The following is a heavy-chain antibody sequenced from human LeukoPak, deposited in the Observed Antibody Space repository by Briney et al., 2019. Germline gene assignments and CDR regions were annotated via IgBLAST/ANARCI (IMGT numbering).Heavy chain of an antibody. CDR1: GFTYSNYW. CDR2: INHSGST. J-gene: IGHJ5*02. CDR3: ARMGYYGSGSWNWFDP. D-gene: IGHD3-10*01. V-gene: IGHV4-34*01. Sequence: GSLRLSCAASGFTYSNYWMSWVRQAPGKGLEWIGEINHSGSTNYNPSLKSRVTISVDTSKNQFSLKLSSVTAADTAVYYCARMGYYGSGSWNWFDPWGQGTLVTVSS.